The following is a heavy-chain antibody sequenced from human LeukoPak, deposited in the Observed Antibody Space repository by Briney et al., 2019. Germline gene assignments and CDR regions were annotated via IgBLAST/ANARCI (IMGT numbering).Heavy chain of an antibody. V-gene: IGHV3-15*01. CDR1: GFIFSKAW. CDR3: TTDQYDILTGYYMGYFDY. CDR2: IKSKTDGGTT. Sequence: KPGGSLRLSCAASGFIFSKAWVSWVRQAPGKGLEWVGRIKSKTDGGTTDYAAPVKGRFTISRDDSKNTLYLQMNSLKTEDTAVYYCTTDQYDILTGYYMGYFDYWGQGTLVTVSS. D-gene: IGHD3-9*01. J-gene: IGHJ4*02.